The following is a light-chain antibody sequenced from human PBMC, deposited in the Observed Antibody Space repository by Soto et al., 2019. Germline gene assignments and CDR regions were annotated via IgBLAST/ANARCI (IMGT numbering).Light chain of an antibody. CDR2: EVS. CDR3: NSYRTNYTWL. V-gene: IGLV2-14*01. Sequence: QSALTQPASVSGSPGQSITISCTGTSSDVGGYNYVSRYQQHPGKAPKLIIYEVSNRHSGVSNRFSGSKSGNTASLTISGLQAEDEADYYCNSYRTNYTWLFGGGTKVTVL. J-gene: IGLJ3*02. CDR1: SSDVGGYNY.